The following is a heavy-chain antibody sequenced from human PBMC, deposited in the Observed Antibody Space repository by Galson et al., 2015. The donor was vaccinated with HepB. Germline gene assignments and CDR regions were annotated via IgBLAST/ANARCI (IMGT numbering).Heavy chain of an antibody. J-gene: IGHJ3*02. Sequence: CAISGDSVSSNSAAWNWIRQSPSRGLEWLGRTFYRSKWYNDYAVSVKSRININPDTSKNQCSLQLNSVTPEDTAVYYCARAPSDSGGYVDAFDNWGQGTMVTVSS. CDR3: ARAPSDSGGYVDAFDN. V-gene: IGHV6-1*01. CDR1: GDSVSSNSAA. CDR2: TFYRSKWYN. D-gene: IGHD3-22*01.